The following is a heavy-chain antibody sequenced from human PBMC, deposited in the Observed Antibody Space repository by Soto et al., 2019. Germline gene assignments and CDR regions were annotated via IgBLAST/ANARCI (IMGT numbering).Heavy chain of an antibody. CDR3: ARRSIAVAGTYQPGRY. CDR1: GYTFTSYD. CDR2: MNPNSGNT. D-gene: IGHD6-19*01. V-gene: IGHV1-8*01. J-gene: IGHJ4*02. Sequence: SVKVSCKASGYTFTSYDINWVRQATGQGLEWMGWMNPNSGNTGYAQKFQGRVTITRDTSASTAYMELSSLRSEDTAVYYCARRSIAVAGTYQPGRYWGQGTLVTVSS.